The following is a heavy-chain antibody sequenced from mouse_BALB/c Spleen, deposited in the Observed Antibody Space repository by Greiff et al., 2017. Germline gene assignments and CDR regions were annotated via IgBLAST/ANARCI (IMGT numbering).Heavy chain of an antibody. CDR3: ARSYYGYFDY. CDR1: GFTFSSYG. J-gene: IGHJ2*01. Sequence: EVQVVESGGGLVQPGGSLKLSCAASGFTFSSYGMPWVRQTPDKRLELVATINSNGGSTYYPDSVKGRFTISRDNAKNTLYLQMSSLKSEDTAMYYCARSYYGYFDYWGQGTTLTVSS. CDR2: INSNGGST. D-gene: IGHD1-1*01. V-gene: IGHV5-6-3*01.